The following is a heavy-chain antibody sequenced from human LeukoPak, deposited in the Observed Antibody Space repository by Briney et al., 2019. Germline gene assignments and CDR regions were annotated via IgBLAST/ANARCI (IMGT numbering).Heavy chain of an antibody. CDR2: IVVGSGNT. CDR1: GFTFTSSA. J-gene: IGHJ6*04. V-gene: IGHV1-58*01. Sequence: ASVKVSCKASGFTFTSSAVQWVRQARGQRLEWIGLIVVGSGNTNYAQKFQERVTITRDMSTSTAYMELSSLRSEDTAVYYCVAVAVSYYYGMDVWGKGTTVTVSS. CDR3: VAVAVSYYYGMDV.